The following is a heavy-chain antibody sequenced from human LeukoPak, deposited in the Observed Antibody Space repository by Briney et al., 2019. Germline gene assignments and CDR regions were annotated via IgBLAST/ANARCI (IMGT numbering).Heavy chain of an antibody. CDR2: ISCSGGSK. CDR1: GFTFSRYA. V-gene: IGHV3-23*01. Sequence: GASLRLSCAASGFTFSRYAMRWVRQAPGKGLEWVSAISCSGGSKYYADSVKGRFTISRDNSKNTLYLQMNSLRGEDTAVYYCAKEMSGIAVAGTSDYWGQGTLVTVSP. CDR3: AKEMSGIAVAGTSDY. D-gene: IGHD6-19*01. J-gene: IGHJ4*02.